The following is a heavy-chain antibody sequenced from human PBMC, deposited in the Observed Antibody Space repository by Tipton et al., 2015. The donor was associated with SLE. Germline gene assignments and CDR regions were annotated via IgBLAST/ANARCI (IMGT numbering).Heavy chain of an antibody. Sequence: SLRLSCAASGFRFSSYEMNWVRQAPGKGLEWVSYISGSGTNKYYADSVKGRFTISRDNAKNSLYQQMNSLRAEDTALYYCTIEYSSSDAFDFWGQGTLVTVSS. J-gene: IGHJ4*02. CDR3: TIEYSSSDAFDF. V-gene: IGHV3-48*03. D-gene: IGHD6-6*01. CDR1: GFRFSSYE. CDR2: ISGSGTNK.